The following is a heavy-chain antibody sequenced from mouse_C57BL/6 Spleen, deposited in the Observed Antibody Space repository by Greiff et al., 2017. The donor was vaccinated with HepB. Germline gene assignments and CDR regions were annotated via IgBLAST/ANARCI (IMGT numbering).Heavy chain of an antibody. Sequence: VQLQQSGPELVKPGASVKLSCKASGYTFTSYDINWVKQRPGQGLEWIGWIYPRDGSTKYNEKFKGKATLTVDTSSSTAYMELHSLTSEDSAVYFCARSPSQDYGSSDGDFDVWGTGTTVTVSS. CDR3: ARSPSQDYGSSDGDFDV. J-gene: IGHJ1*03. CDR1: GYTFTSYD. V-gene: IGHV1-85*01. D-gene: IGHD1-1*01. CDR2: IYPRDGST.